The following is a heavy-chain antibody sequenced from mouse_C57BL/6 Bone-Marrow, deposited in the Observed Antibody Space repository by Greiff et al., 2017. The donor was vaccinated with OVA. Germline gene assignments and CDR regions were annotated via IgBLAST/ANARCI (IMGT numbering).Heavy chain of an antibody. CDR2: INPSSGYT. CDR1: GYTFTSYT. CDR3: ARDDYGYFDY. V-gene: IGHV1-4*01. J-gene: IGHJ2*01. D-gene: IGHD2-4*01. Sequence: VQGVESGAELARPGASVKMSCKASGYTFTSYTMHWVKQRPGQGLEWIGYINPSSGYTKYNQKFKDKATLTADKSSSTAYMQLSSLTSEDSAVYYCARDDYGYFDYWGQGTTLTVSS.